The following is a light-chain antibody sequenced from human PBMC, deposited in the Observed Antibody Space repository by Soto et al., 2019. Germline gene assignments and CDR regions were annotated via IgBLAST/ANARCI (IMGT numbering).Light chain of an antibody. J-gene: IGLJ1*01. CDR3: SSFTNTITRYA. CDR1: SSDIGAYNY. Sequence: QSALTQPPSASGSPGQSVTISCTGTSSDIGAYNYVSWYQQYPGKAPKLIIYEVSQRPSGVPDRFSGSKSGNTASLTVSGLQLEDEADYYCSSFTNTITRYAFGTGTKVTVL. V-gene: IGLV2-8*01. CDR2: EVS.